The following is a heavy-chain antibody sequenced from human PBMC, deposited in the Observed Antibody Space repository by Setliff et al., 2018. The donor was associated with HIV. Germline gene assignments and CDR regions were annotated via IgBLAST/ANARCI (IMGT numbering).Heavy chain of an antibody. V-gene: IGHV1-18*01. CDR3: VRDEKRAAAGSLYYFDL. Sequence: ASVKVSCKASGYSFSKYGISWVRQAPGQGLEWMGWISAYNGNTNYAQRFQGRVTMTTDTSTNTAYMELTSLTSEDTALYYCVRDEKRAAAGSLYYFDLWGQGTLVTVSS. D-gene: IGHD6-13*01. CDR2: ISAYNGNT. CDR1: GYSFSKYG. J-gene: IGHJ4*02.